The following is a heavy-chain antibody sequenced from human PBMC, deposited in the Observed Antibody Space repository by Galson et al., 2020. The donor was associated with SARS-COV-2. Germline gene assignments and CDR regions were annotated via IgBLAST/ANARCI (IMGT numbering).Heavy chain of an antibody. J-gene: IGHJ4*02. D-gene: IGHD1-1*01. CDR2: IRSKANNYAT. CDR1: GFVFSGSA. V-gene: IGHV3-73*01. Sequence: GESLKISCAASGFVFSGSALHWVRQASGRGLEWVGRIRSKANNYATAYGASVKDRFTIFRDDSKNTAYVEMHNLKTEDTAVYYCTRFVEGANCFGYWGQGALVTVSS. CDR3: TRFVEGANCFGY.